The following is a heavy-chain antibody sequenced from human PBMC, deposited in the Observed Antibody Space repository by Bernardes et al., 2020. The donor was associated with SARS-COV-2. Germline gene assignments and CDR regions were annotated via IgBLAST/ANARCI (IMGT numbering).Heavy chain of an antibody. D-gene: IGHD6-13*01. V-gene: IGHV3-23*01. CDR1: GFTFSSYA. J-gene: IGHJ4*02. Sequence: VGSLRLSCAASGFTFSSYAMSWVRQAPGKGLEWVSAISGSGGSTYYADSVKGRFTISRDNSKNTLYLQMNSLRAEDTAVYYCAPRERSSSWAFDYWGQGTLVTVSS. CDR3: APRERSSSWAFDY. CDR2: ISGSGGST.